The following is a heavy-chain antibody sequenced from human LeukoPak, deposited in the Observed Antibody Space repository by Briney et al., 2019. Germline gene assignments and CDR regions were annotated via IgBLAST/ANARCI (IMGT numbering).Heavy chain of an antibody. CDR2: INPNSGGT. D-gene: IGHD2-2*01. J-gene: IGHJ4*02. CDR3: ATDIVVVPAAPAPFDY. V-gene: IGHV1-2*02. Sequence: ASVKVSCKASGYTFTGYYMHWVRQAPGQGLEWMGWINPNSGGTNYAQKFQGRVTMTRDTSISTAYMELSRLRSDDTAVHYCATDIVVVPAAPAPFDYWGQGTLVTVSS. CDR1: GYTFTGYY.